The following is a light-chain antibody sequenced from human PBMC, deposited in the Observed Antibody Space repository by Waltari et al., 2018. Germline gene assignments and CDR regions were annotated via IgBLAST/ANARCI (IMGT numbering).Light chain of an antibody. CDR1: QTVLYSSNNKNY. V-gene: IGKV4-1*01. Sequence: DIVMTQSPDSLAVSLGERATINCKSSQTVLYSSNNKNYLAWFQQKPGQPPKLLIYWASTRESGVPGRVNGSGSGTDFTLTINSLQAEDVAVYYCQQYYGSPLTFGGGTKVEIK. J-gene: IGKJ4*01. CDR2: WAS. CDR3: QQYYGSPLT.